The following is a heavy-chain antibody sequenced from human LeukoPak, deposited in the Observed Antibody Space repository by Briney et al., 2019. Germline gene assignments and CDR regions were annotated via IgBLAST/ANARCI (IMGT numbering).Heavy chain of an antibody. CDR2: MSGSGGST. CDR1: GFTFSNYG. J-gene: IGHJ3*02. D-gene: IGHD3-10*01. CDR3: AKVISSYGHAFDI. Sequence: GGSLRLSCAASGFTFSNYGMSWVRQAPGKGLEWVSGMSGSGGSTYYADSVKGRFTISRDNSKNTLYLQMNSLRAEDTAVYYCAKVISSYGHAFDIWGQGTMVTVSS. V-gene: IGHV3-23*01.